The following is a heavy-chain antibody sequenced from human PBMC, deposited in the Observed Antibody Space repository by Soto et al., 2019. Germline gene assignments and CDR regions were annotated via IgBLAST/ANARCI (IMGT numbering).Heavy chain of an antibody. D-gene: IGHD5-18*01. V-gene: IGHV4-39*01. CDR2: IYYSGST. Sequence: QLQLQESGPGLVKPSETLSLTCTVSGGSISSSSYYWGWIRQPPGKGLEWIGSIYYSGSTYYYPSLNSRLAISVDPSKNQFSLTLSSVTAADTAVYYCARQGVRLWSFDYWGQGTLVTVSS. J-gene: IGHJ4*02. CDR1: GGSISSSSYY. CDR3: ARQGVRLWSFDY.